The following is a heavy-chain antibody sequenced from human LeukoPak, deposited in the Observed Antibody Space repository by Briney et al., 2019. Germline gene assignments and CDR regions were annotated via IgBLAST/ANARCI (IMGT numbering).Heavy chain of an antibody. J-gene: IGHJ4*02. Sequence: GRSLRLSCAASGFTFSSYGMHWVRQAPGKGLEWVAVISYDGSNKYYADSVKGRFTISRDNSKNTLYLQMNSLRAEDTAVYHCAKPLLWFGELPAVDYWGQGTLVTVSS. CDR2: ISYDGSNK. V-gene: IGHV3-30*18. CDR3: AKPLLWFGELPAVDY. D-gene: IGHD3-10*01. CDR1: GFTFSSYG.